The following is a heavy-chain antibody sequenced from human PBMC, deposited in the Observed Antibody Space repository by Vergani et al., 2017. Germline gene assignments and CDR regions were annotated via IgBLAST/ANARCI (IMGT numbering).Heavy chain of an antibody. CDR1: GGSISSSNW. V-gene: IGHV4-4*02. CDR2: IYHSGST. J-gene: IGHJ4*02. D-gene: IGHD2-2*01. Sequence: QVQLQESGPGLVKPSGTLSLTCAVSGGSISSSNWWSWVRQPPGKGLEWIGEIYHSGSTNYNPSLKSRVTISVDKSKNQFSLKLSSVTAADTAVYYCARASIDCSSTSCQFTRTFDYWGQGTLVTVSS. CDR3: ARASIDCSSTSCQFTRTFDY.